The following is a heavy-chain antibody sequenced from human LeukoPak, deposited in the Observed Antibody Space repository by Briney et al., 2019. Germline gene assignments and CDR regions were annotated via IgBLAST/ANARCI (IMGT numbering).Heavy chain of an antibody. Sequence: SETLSLTCSVSSGSITSSSYLWVWVRQPPGKGLEWIGDIYSNGHISYNPSLKSRAAISVDTSKNQFSLNLSSVTAADTADYYCARRHYGSGNIDSWGQGTLVTVSS. J-gene: IGHJ4*02. CDR2: IYSNGHI. D-gene: IGHD3-10*01. CDR1: SGSITSSSYL. CDR3: ARRHYGSGNIDS. V-gene: IGHV4-39*01.